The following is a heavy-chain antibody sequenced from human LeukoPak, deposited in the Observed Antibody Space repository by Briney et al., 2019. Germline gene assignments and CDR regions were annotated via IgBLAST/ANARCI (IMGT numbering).Heavy chain of an antibody. CDR1: GGSFSGYY. CDR2: IYTSGST. V-gene: IGHV4-4*07. J-gene: IGHJ6*03. CDR3: AREWPDYYGSGSYWEYYYYMDV. D-gene: IGHD3-10*01. Sequence: SETLSLTCAVYGGSFSGYYWSWIRQPAGKGLEWIGRIYTSGSTNYNPSLKSRVTMSVDTSKNQFSLKLSSVTAADTAVYYCAREWPDYYGSGSYWEYYYYMDVWGKGTTVTISS.